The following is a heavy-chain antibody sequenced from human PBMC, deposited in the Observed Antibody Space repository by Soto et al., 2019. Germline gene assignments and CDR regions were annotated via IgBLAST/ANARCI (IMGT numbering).Heavy chain of an antibody. CDR3: ARHSFGSNWRDDALEI. CDR1: GGSISSGSYY. CDR2: IYYSGST. J-gene: IGHJ3*02. D-gene: IGHD6-13*01. Sequence: QLQLQESGPGLVKPSETLSLTCTVSGGSISSGSYYWGWIRQPPGKGLAWIGSIYYSGSTDYNPSLKSRVTISVDTSRKQFSLRLNSVTAADTAVYYCARHSFGSNWRDDALEIWGEGTMVTVPS. V-gene: IGHV4-39*01.